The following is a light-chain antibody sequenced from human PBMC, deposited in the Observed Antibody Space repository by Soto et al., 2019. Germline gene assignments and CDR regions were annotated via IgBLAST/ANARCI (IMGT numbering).Light chain of an antibody. CDR3: HQYGSSPWT. CDR2: GAS. J-gene: IGKJ1*01. CDR1: QSVSRSF. V-gene: IGKV3-20*01. Sequence: ELVLTQSPGTLSLSPGERATLSCKASQSVSRSFLAWFQQKGGQGPRLLIYGASSRATGIPDRFSGSGSGTDFTLTISRLEPEDFAVYYCHQYGSSPWTFGQGTKVEVK.